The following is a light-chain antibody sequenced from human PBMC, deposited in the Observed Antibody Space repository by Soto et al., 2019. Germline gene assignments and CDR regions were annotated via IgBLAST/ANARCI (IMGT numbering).Light chain of an antibody. CDR3: QQRSDCLT. J-gene: IGKJ3*01. CDR1: QSVSDTH. Sequence: EIVLTQSPGALSLSPGESATLSCRASQSVSDTHVAWYQQRPGQAPRLLIYDASRRDIGVPDRFSGSGSGTDFTLTISSLEPEDFAVYYCQQRSDCLTFGQGTKWIS. CDR2: DAS. V-gene: IGKV3D-20*02.